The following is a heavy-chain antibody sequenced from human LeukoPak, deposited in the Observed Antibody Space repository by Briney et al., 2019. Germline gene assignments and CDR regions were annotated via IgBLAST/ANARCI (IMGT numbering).Heavy chain of an antibody. CDR2: INAGNGNT. CDR3: ARGKRVGAVAASVDFDY. J-gene: IGHJ4*02. Sequence: GASVKVSCKASGYTFTSYAMHWVRQAPGQRLEWMGWINAGNGNTKYSQKFQGRVTITRDTSASTAYMELSSLRSEDTAVYYCARGKRVGAVAASVDFDYWGQGTLVTVSS. D-gene: IGHD6-19*01. V-gene: IGHV1-3*01. CDR1: GYTFTSYA.